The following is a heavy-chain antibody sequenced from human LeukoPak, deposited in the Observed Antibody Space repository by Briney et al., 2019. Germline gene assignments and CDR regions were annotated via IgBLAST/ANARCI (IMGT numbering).Heavy chain of an antibody. V-gene: IGHV3-48*03. J-gene: IGHJ4*02. CDR3: ASARLYSSSWYCYFDY. CDR1: GMSFSSYE. CDR2: ISSGGTTI. Sequence: GGSLRLSCAASGMSFSSYEMNWVRQAPGKGLEWVSYISSGGTTIYYADSVKGRFTISRDNAKNSLYLQMNNLRAEDTAVYYCASARLYSSSWYCYFDYWGRGTLVTVSS. D-gene: IGHD6-13*01.